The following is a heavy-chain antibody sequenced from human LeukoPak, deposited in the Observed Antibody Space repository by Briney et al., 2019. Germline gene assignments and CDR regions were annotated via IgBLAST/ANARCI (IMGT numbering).Heavy chain of an antibody. CDR2: IYPGDSDT. CDR3: ASGIEEWELPYYFDY. V-gene: IGHV5-51*01. J-gene: IGHJ4*02. D-gene: IGHD1-26*01. CDR1: GYSFTSYW. Sequence: GESLKISCKGSGYSFTSYWIGWVRQLPGKGLEWMGIIYPGDSDTRYSPSFQGQVPISADKSISPAYLQWSSLKASDTAMYYCASGIEEWELPYYFDYWGQGTLVTVSS.